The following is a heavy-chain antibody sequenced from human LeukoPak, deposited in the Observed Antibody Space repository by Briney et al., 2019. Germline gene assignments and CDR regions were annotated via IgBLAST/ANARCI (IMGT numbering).Heavy chain of an antibody. CDR3: ARATYYYGSGSYYEDYFDY. V-gene: IGHV4-59*11. Sequence: SGTLSLTCTVSVGAISSHNWSWIRQPPGKELEGIGYIYNSGSTNYNPSLKSRVTISVDTSKNQFSLKLSSVTAADTAVYYCARATYYYGSGSYYEDYFDYWGQGTLVTVSS. CDR2: IYNSGST. J-gene: IGHJ4*02. D-gene: IGHD3-10*01. CDR1: VGAISSHN.